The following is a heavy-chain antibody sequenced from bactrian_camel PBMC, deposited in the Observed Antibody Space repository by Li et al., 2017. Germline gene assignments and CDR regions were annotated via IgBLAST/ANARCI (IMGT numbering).Heavy chain of an antibody. CDR1: GFTFSTHD. D-gene: IGHD6*01. CDR3: AADSSSWYHYYR. V-gene: IGHV3S40*01. CDR2: INWSGGAT. J-gene: IGHJ4*01. Sequence: VQLVESGGGLVQPGGSLRPSCTVSGFTFSTHDMTWVRQAPEKGLEWVSGINWSGGATYYAASVRGRFTISKDVAKNTLYLQMNSLKSDDTAMYFCAADSSSWYHYYRWGRGTQVTVS.